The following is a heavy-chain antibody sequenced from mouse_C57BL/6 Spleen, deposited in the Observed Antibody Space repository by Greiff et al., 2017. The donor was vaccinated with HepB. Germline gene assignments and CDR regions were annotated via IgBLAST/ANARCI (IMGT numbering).Heavy chain of an antibody. V-gene: IGHV1-26*01. CDR3: ARSMITRGVRYAMDY. CDR1: GYTFTDYY. J-gene: IGHJ4*01. CDR2: INPNNGGT. D-gene: IGHD2-4*01. Sequence: EVQLQQSGPELVKPGASVKISCKASGYTFTDYYMNWVKQSHGKSLEWIGDINPNNGGTSYNQKFKGKATLTVDKSSSTAYMELRSLTSEDSAVYYCARSMITRGVRYAMDYWGQGTSVTVSS.